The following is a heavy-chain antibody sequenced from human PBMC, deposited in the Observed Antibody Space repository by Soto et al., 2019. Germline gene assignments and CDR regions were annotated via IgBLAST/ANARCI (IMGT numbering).Heavy chain of an antibody. CDR2: IIPIFGTA. D-gene: IGHD5-18*01. CDR3: ARGGYSYPWLYFDY. V-gene: IGHV1-69*06. Sequence: SVKVSCKASGGTFSSYAISWVRQAPGQGLEWMGGIIPIFGTANYAQKFQGRVTITADKSTSTAYMELSSLRSEDTAVYYCARGGYSYPWLYFDYWGQGXLVTVSS. J-gene: IGHJ4*02. CDR1: GGTFSSYA.